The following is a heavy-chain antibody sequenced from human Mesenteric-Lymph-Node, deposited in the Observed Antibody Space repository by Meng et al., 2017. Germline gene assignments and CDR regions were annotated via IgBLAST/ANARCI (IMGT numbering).Heavy chain of an antibody. V-gene: IGHV1-69*13. Sequence: SVKISCKASGYTFTSYDINWVRQATGQGLEWMGGIIPIFGTANYAQKFQGRVTTTADESTSTAYMELSSLRSEDTAVYYCATSNPTMDRTNAFDIWGQGTMVTVSS. CDR1: GYTFTSYD. CDR3: ATSNPTMDRTNAFDI. J-gene: IGHJ3*02. D-gene: IGHD1-14*01. CDR2: IIPIFGTA.